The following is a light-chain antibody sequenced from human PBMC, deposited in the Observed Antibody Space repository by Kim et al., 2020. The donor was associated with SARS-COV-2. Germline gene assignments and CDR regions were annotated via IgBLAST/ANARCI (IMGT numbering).Light chain of an antibody. CDR1: QDISHF. J-gene: IGKJ5*01. CDR2: AAS. Sequence: ASVGDRVTITCRASQDISHFLAWFQHKPGEAPQSLIYAASNLQSGVPSRFSGSLSGTDFTLIISSLQPEDFATYYCQQYKTYPITFGQGTRLEIK. CDR3: QQYKTYPIT. V-gene: IGKV1-16*01.